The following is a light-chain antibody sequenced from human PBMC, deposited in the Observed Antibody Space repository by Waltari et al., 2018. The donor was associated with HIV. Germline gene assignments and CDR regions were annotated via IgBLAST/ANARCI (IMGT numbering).Light chain of an antibody. CDR1: SRDVGRYNY. V-gene: IGLV2-14*03. CDR3: SSYTSSSALYVV. Sequence: QSALTHPASVSGSPGQSVTISFTGASRDVGRYNYVPWYQQHPGKAPKLMIYDVSNRPSGVCNRFSGSKSGNTASLTISGLQAEDEADYYCSSYTSSSALYVVFGGGTKLTVL. CDR2: DVS. J-gene: IGLJ2*01.